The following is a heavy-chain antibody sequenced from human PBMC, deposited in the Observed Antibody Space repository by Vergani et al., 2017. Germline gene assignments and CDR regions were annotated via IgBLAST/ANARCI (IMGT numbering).Heavy chain of an antibody. CDR3: AKDRNYHPGVACYMDV. D-gene: IGHD1-7*01. Sequence: EVQLVESGGGLVQPGRSLRLSCAASGFTFDDYAMHWVRQAPGKGLEWVSGISWNSGSTGYADSVKGRFTISRDNAKNSLYLQMNSLRAEDTAVYYCAKDRNYHPGVACYMDVWGKGTTVTVSS. CDR1: GFTFDDYA. J-gene: IGHJ6*03. V-gene: IGHV3-9*01. CDR2: ISWNSGST.